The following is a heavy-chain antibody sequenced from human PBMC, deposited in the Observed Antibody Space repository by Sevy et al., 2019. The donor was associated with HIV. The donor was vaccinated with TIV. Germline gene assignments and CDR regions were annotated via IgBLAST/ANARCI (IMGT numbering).Heavy chain of an antibody. CDR2: ISGSGGST. Sequence: GGSLRLSCAASGFTFSSYAMSWVRQAPGKGLEWVSAISGSGGSTYYADSVKGRFTISRDNSKNTLYLQMNSLRAEDTAVYYCAKAQSITIFGVVTPNFDYWGQGTLVTVSS. D-gene: IGHD3-3*01. V-gene: IGHV3-23*01. CDR1: GFTFSSYA. CDR3: AKAQSITIFGVVTPNFDY. J-gene: IGHJ4*02.